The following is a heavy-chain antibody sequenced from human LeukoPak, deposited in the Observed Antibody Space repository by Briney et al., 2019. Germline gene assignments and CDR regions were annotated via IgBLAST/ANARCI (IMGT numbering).Heavy chain of an antibody. Sequence: SETLSLTCAVYGGSCDDYYCSWIRQPPGKGLEWIGEIHPSGIFYYNSSLMSRVTISIDTSKSQFSLRLTSVTAADTGSYYCARGRDRSKAGDHWGQGSLVTVSS. CDR1: GGSCDDYY. V-gene: IGHV4-34*01. D-gene: IGHD5-24*01. CDR2: IHPSGIF. CDR3: ARGRDRSKAGDH. J-gene: IGHJ4*02.